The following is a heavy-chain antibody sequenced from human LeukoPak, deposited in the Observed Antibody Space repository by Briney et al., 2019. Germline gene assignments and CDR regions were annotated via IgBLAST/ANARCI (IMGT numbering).Heavy chain of an antibody. CDR2: IYHSGST. J-gene: IGHJ4*02. CDR1: GGSISSGDYY. CDR3: ARPYSSSWYYFDY. D-gene: IGHD6-13*01. V-gene: IGHV4-30-2*01. Sequence: PSETLSLTCTVSGGSISSGDYYWSWIRQPPGKGLEWIGYIYHSGSTYYNPSLKSRVTISVDTSKNQFSLKLSSVTAADTAVYYCARPYSSSWYYFDYWGQGTLVTVSS.